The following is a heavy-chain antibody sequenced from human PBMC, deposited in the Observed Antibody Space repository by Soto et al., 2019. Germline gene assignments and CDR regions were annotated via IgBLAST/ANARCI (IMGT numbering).Heavy chain of an antibody. D-gene: IGHD1-26*01. J-gene: IGHJ3*01. Sequence: EVQLVESGGGLVRPGGSLRLSCAASGFTFSYYWMHWVRQAPGKGLVWVSRIHSDGSSTTYADFVKGRFIISRDNARNTVELQMNRVRVEDTAVYYCAGGDRGAFDLWGQGTVVTVSS. CDR3: AGGDRGAFDL. CDR2: IHSDGSST. CDR1: GFTFSYYW. V-gene: IGHV3-74*01.